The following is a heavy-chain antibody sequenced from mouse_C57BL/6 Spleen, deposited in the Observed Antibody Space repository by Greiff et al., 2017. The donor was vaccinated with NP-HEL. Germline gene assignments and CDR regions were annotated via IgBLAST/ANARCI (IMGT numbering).Heavy chain of an antibody. CDR3: ARGDYGSRTY. CDR1: GYTFTSYW. Sequence: VQLQQPGAELVRPGSSVKLSCKASGYTFTSYWMHWVKQRPIPGLEWIGNIDPSDSVTHYNQKFKDKATLTVDKSSSTAYMQLSSLTSEDSAVNYGARGDYGSRTYWSQGTLVTVSA. CDR2: IDPSDSVT. V-gene: IGHV1-52*01. D-gene: IGHD1-1*01. J-gene: IGHJ3*01.